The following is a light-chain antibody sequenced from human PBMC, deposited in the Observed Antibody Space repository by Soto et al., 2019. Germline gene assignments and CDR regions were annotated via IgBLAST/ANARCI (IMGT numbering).Light chain of an antibody. CDR2: SNS. V-gene: IGLV1-44*01. Sequence: QSVLTQPPSASGTPGQTVIISCSGSSSNIGSNTVNWYQQLPGTAPKLLIFSNSQRPSGVPDRFSGSRSGTSASLPITGVQSEDEAHYYCAAWDDGLNALVFGGGTQPTVL. CDR3: AAWDDGLNALV. J-gene: IGLJ2*01. CDR1: SSNIGSNT.